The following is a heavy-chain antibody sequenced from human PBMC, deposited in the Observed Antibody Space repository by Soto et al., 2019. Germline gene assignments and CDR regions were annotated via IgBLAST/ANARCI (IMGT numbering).Heavy chain of an antibody. D-gene: IGHD3-3*01. CDR1: GYTFSRYA. Sequence: ASVKVSCKASGYTFSRYAMHWVRQAPGQRLEWMGWINAGNGNRKYSQKFQGRVTITRDTSASTAYMELSSLRSEDTAVYYCAKDGGPKDVWGQGTTVTVSS. J-gene: IGHJ6*02. V-gene: IGHV1-3*01. CDR3: AKDGGPKDV. CDR2: INAGNGNR.